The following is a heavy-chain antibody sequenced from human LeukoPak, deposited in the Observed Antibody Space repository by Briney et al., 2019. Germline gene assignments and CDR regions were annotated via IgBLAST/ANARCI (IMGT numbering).Heavy chain of an antibody. CDR3: ARRTGDY. CDR1: GFTFGDYA. CDR2: IYSGGST. J-gene: IGHJ4*02. V-gene: IGHV3-53*01. D-gene: IGHD1-14*01. Sequence: PGGSLRLSCTTSGFTFGDYAVSWVRQAPGKGLEWVSVIYSGGSTYYADSVKGRFTISRDNSRNTLYLQMNSLRAEDTAVYYCARRTGDYWGQGTLVTVSS.